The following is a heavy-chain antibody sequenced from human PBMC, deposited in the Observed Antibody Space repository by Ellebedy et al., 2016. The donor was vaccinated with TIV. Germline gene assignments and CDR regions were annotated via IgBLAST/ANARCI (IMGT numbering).Heavy chain of an antibody. CDR1: GFTFSGYW. J-gene: IGHJ4*02. CDR2: IQQDGSDK. CDR3: AKDNYVGYDWLGGNSFDS. Sequence: GGSLRLXCAASGFTFSGYWMSWVRQAPGKGLEWVANIQQDGSDKYYVDSVKGRFTISRDNARNSLYLQMNSLGAEDTAMYYCAKDNYVGYDWLGGNSFDSWGQGTLVTVSS. V-gene: IGHV3-7*03. D-gene: IGHD5-12*01.